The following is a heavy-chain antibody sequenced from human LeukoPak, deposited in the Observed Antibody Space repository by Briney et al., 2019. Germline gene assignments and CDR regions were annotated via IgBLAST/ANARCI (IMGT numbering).Heavy chain of an antibody. V-gene: IGHV3-21*01. J-gene: IGHJ1*01. CDR1: GFTFSSYS. CDR3: ARDEVLGYQY. Sequence: GGSLRLSRAASGFTFSSYSMHWVRQAPGKGLEGVSSISSSRYIYYADPVKRRFTISIDKANNSLYLHMNSLRAEDTAVYYWARDEVLGYQYGGQGTLVTVSS. CDR2: ISSSRYI. D-gene: IGHD2-15*01.